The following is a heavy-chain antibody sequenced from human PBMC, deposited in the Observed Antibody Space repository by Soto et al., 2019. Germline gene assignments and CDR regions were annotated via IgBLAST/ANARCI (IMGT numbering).Heavy chain of an antibody. CDR2: IGGRGNSA. CDR3: ARAREPEYSSAIFFDI. CDR1: GFIFTNYA. V-gene: IGHV3-23*01. D-gene: IGHD5-18*01. Sequence: GGSLRLSCAASGFIFTNYAMNWVRQAPGKGLEWVSVIGGRGNSAYYADSVQGRFTISRDNSKNTLSLQMSSLTADDTAIYYCARAREPEYSSAIFFDIWGQGALVTVSS. J-gene: IGHJ4*02.